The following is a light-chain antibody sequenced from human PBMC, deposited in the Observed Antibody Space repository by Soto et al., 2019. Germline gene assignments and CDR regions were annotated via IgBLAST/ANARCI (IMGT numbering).Light chain of an antibody. CDR3: MQGSNWPWT. V-gene: IGKV2-30*01. Sequence: DVVIPQSPLSLPVTLGQPASISCRSSQSLVYRDGNTYLNWFQQRPGQSPRRLIYKVSNRDSGVPDRFSGSGSGTDFTLKISRVEAEDVGVYYCMQGSNWPWTFGQGTKVEIK. CDR2: KVS. J-gene: IGKJ1*01. CDR1: QSLVYRDGNTY.